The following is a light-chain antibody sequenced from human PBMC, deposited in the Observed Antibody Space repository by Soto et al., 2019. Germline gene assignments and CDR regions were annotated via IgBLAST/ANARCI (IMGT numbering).Light chain of an antibody. CDR1: SSNIGSNT. CDR3: AAWDDSLNGLV. V-gene: IGLV1-44*01. CDR2: SNN. Sequence: QSVLTQPPSASGTPGQRVTISCSGSSSNIGSNTVNWYQQLPGTAPKLLIYSNNQRPSGVPARLSGSKSGTSASLAISGRQSEEEADYYCAAWDDSLNGLVFGGGTKLTVL. J-gene: IGLJ2*01.